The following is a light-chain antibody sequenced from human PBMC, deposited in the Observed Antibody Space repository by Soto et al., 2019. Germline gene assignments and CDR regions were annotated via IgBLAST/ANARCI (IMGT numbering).Light chain of an antibody. CDR2: AAS. CDR1: QGVTSY. J-gene: IGKJ5*01. Sequence: DIQMTQSPSSLSASVGDRVTISCRASQGVTSYLAWYQQTPGKAPKLLIYAASTLESGVPSRFSGSGSGTAFTLTISSLQPEDFATYYCQQSYAIPPTFGQGTRLDIK. V-gene: IGKV1-39*01. CDR3: QQSYAIPPT.